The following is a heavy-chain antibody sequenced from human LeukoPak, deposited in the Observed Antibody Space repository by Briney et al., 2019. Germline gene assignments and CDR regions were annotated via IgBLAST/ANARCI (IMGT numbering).Heavy chain of an antibody. CDR1: GYTFTSYY. D-gene: IGHD3-9*01. V-gene: IGHV1-46*01. J-gene: IGHJ4*02. CDR2: INPSGGST. Sequence: ASVKVSCKASGYTFTSYYMHWVRQAPGQGLEWMGIINPSGGSTSYAQKFQGRVTMTRDMSTSTDYMELSSLRSEDTAAYYCARDLSGGKLRYFDWLPPDYWGQGTLVTVSS. CDR3: ARDLSGGKLRYFDWLPPDY.